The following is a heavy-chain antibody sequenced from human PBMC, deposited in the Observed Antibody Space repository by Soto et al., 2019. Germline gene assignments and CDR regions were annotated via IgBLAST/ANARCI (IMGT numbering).Heavy chain of an antibody. Sequence: GGSLRLSCAASGFTFSTHDMHWVRRATGKGLEWISAIDTAGGTYYQDSVKGRFTISRENAKNSFYLQMNSLRAGDTAVYYCAREIDGSYCGGDCPGGMDVWGKGTTVTVSS. CDR1: GFTFSTHD. V-gene: IGHV3-13*01. CDR3: AREIDGSYCGGDCPGGMDV. CDR2: IDTAGGT. J-gene: IGHJ6*04. D-gene: IGHD2-21*02.